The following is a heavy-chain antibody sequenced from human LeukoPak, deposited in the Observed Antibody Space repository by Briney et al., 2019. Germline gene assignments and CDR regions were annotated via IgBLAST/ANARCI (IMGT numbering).Heavy chain of an antibody. CDR3: AKRYYDFWSGYFFDY. Sequence: GGSLRLSCAASGFTFSSYAMSWVRQAPGKGLEWVSAISGSGGSTYYADSVKGRFTISRDNSKNTLYLQMNSPRAEDTAVYYCAKRYYDFWSGYFFDYWGQGTLVTVSS. D-gene: IGHD3-3*01. CDR2: ISGSGGST. J-gene: IGHJ4*02. CDR1: GFTFSSYA. V-gene: IGHV3-23*01.